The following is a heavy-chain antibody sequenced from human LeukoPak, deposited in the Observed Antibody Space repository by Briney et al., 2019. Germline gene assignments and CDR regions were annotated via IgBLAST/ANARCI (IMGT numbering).Heavy chain of an antibody. D-gene: IGHD2-2*01. J-gene: IGHJ4*02. CDR2: IYSSGST. Sequence: SQTLSLTCTVSGGSISSVSYYWSWIRQPAGKGLEWIGRIYSSGSTNYNPSLKSRVIISVDTSKNQFSLKLNSVTAADTAVYYCARSRGEDIVVVPALNWGQGTLVTVSS. CDR1: GGSISSVSYY. CDR3: ARSRGEDIVVVPALN. V-gene: IGHV4-61*02.